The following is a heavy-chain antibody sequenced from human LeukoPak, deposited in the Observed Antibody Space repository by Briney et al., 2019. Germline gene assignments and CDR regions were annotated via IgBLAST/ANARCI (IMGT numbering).Heavy chain of an antibody. V-gene: IGHV3-74*01. CDR1: GFTFSSYG. D-gene: IGHD3-3*01. CDR3: AKDHYWSIDY. J-gene: IGHJ4*02. CDR2: IKGDGIST. Sequence: GGSLRLSCAASGFTFSSYGMHWVRHAPGQGLVWVSRIKGDGISTNYADSVKGRFTISRDIAKNTLYLQMNSLRAEDTGVYYCAKDHYWSIDYWGRGTLVTVSS.